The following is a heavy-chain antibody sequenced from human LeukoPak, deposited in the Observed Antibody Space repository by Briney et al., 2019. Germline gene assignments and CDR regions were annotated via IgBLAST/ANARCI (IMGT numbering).Heavy chain of an antibody. CDR2: IYYSGST. CDR3: ASSGYRGDAFDI. D-gene: IGHD2-2*02. Sequence: PSETLSLTCTVSGGSLSSGGYYWSWILQHPGKGLEWIGYIYYSGSTYYNPSLKSRVTISVDTSKNQFSLKLSSVTAADTAVYYCASSGYRGDAFDIWGQGTMVTVSS. CDR1: GGSLSSGGYY. V-gene: IGHV4-31*03. J-gene: IGHJ3*02.